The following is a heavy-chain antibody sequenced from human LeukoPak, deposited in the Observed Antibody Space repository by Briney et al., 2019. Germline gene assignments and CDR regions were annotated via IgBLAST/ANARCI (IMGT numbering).Heavy chain of an antibody. Sequence: PSQTLSLTCTVSGGSISSGDYYWSWIRQPPGKGLEWLGYIYYSGSTYYNPSLKSRVTISVDTSKNQFSLKLSSVTAADTAVYDSARSDRLLYSSSTRVGYFEYWGQGTLVTVSS. D-gene: IGHD6-6*01. V-gene: IGHV4-30-4*08. CDR3: ARSDRLLYSSSTRVGYFEY. CDR1: GGSISSGDYY. CDR2: IYYSGST. J-gene: IGHJ4*02.